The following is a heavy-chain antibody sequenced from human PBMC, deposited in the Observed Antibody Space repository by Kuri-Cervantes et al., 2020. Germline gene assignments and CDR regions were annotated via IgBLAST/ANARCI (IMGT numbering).Heavy chain of an antibody. CDR3: AKVSEQLPPDY. Sequence: GGSLRLSCVTSGFTFNTYWMNWVRQAPGKGLEWVANIKEDESAKYYADSVKGRFTISRDNSKNTLYLQMNSLRAEDTAVYYCAKVSEQLPPDYWGQGTLVTVSS. J-gene: IGHJ4*02. CDR1: GFTFNTYW. D-gene: IGHD5-18*01. CDR2: IKEDESAK. V-gene: IGHV3-7*01.